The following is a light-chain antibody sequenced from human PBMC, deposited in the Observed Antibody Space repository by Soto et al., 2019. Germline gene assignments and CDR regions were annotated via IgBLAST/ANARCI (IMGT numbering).Light chain of an antibody. V-gene: IGLV1-44*01. CDR2: SNN. Sequence: GSSSNIGSNTVNWYQQLPGTAPKLLIYSNNQRPSGVPDRYSGSKSGTSASLAISGLQSEDEAEYYCAAWDESLNGFYVFGTGTKVTVL. CDR3: AAWDESLNGFYV. CDR1: SSNIGSNT. J-gene: IGLJ1*01.